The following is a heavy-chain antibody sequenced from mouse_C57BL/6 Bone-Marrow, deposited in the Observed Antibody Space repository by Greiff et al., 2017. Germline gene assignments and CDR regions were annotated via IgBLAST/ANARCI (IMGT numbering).Heavy chain of an antibody. D-gene: IGHD1-1*01. CDR2: IYPGSGST. CDR3: AREYYYGSSQGYCDV. J-gene: IGHJ1*03. V-gene: IGHV1-55*01. CDR1: GYTFTSYW. Sequence: QVQLQQPGAELVKPGASVKMSCKASGYTFTSYWITWVKQRPGQGLEWIGDIYPGSGSTYYNEKFKSKATLTVDTSSSTAYMQLSSLTSEDSAVYYCAREYYYGSSQGYCDVWGTGTTVTVSS.